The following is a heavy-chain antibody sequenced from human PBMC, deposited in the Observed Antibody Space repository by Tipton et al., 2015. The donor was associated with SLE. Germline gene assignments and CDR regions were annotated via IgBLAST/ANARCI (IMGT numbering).Heavy chain of an antibody. CDR1: GGSISSDDYY. CDR3: SRGGVGGYDYFDP. J-gene: IGHJ5*02. V-gene: IGHV4-31*03. Sequence: TLSLTCTVSGGSISSDDYYWTWIRQFPGKGLEWIGHSYRSGSANHNPSLNSRLSLSVDKSQNQFSLRLSSVTAADTAVYYCSRGGVGGYDYFDPWGQGTLVTVSS. D-gene: IGHD5-12*01. CDR2: SYRSGSA.